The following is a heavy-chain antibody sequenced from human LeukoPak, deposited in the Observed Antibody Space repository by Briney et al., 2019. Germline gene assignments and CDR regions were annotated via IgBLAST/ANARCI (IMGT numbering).Heavy chain of an antibody. V-gene: IGHV4-59*08. CDR2: IYYSGST. J-gene: IGHJ5*02. CDR1: GGSISSYY. D-gene: IGHD2-15*01. CDR3: ARRLGYCSGGSCYENWFDP. Sequence: PSETLSLTCTVSGGSISSYYWSWIRQPPGKGLEWIGYIYYSGSTNYNPSLKSRVTISVDTSKNQFSLKLSSVTAADTAVYYCARRLGYCSGGSCYENWFDPWGQGTLVTVSS.